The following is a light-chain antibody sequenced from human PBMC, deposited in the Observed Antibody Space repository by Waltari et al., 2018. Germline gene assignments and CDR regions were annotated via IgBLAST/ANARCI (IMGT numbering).Light chain of an antibody. CDR1: QTVYNY. CDR2: DAT. CDR3: QQRKSWPFT. Sequence: DIVMTQSPTTLALSPGERVTLPCRASQTVYNYLAWYQQKAGQAPRLLIYDATKRATVVPARFSGSGFGADFTLTISSLEPEDFVVYYCQQRKSWPFTFGGGSRVDIK. J-gene: IGKJ4*01. V-gene: IGKV3-11*01.